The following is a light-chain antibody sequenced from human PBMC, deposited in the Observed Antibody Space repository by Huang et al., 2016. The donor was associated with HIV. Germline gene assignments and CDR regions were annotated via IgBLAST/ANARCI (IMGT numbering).Light chain of an antibody. J-gene: IGKJ4*01. CDR2: DAS. V-gene: IGKV3-15*01. CDR1: HSVDND. CDR3: QQYNDWPPLT. Sequence: EIEMTQSPATLSVSPGERATLSFRASHSVDNDLAWYQQKPGQAPRRLIYDASTRATGIAAKFNGTGSGTEFSLSITNLQSEDFAVYYCQQYNDWPPLTFGGGTKVEI.